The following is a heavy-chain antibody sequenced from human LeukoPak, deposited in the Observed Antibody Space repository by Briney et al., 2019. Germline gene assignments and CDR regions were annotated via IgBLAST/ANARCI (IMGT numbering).Heavy chain of an antibody. CDR3: AREYSSGWGPSYYFDY. Sequence: PGGSLRHSCAASGFTFSSYSINWVGQAPGRGLEWVSSISSSRSYIYYADSVKGRFTISRDNAKNSLYLQMNSLRAEVTAVYYCAREYSSGWGPSYYFDYWGQGTLVTVSS. V-gene: IGHV3-21*01. J-gene: IGHJ4*02. CDR2: ISSSRSYI. CDR1: GFTFSSYS. D-gene: IGHD6-19*01.